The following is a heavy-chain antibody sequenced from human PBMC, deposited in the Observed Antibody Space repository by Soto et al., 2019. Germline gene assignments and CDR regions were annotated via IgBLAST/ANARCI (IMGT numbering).Heavy chain of an antibody. Sequence: QVQLQESGPGLVKSSGTLSLTSAASSGSISSSSWYSWVRQPPGKGLERIGEIHHSGTTYCNPARQCRLSISLDAPRNQFSLRLSSVTAADPAVYYCARQADGSYTWNYWGQGTLVTVSS. CDR2: IHHSGTT. V-gene: IGHV4-4*02. J-gene: IGHJ4*02. D-gene: IGHD1-1*01. CDR3: ARQADGSYTWNY. CDR1: SGSISSSSW.